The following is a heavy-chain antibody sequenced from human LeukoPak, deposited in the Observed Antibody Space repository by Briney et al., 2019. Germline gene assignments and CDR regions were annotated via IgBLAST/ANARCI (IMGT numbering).Heavy chain of an antibody. D-gene: IGHD3-16*01. CDR3: ARGLNTSPGVDY. V-gene: IGHV3-7*01. CDR1: GFTFSNYW. CDR2: IKEDGSQK. J-gene: IGHJ4*02. Sequence: GGSLRLSCAASGFTFSNYWMNWVRQAPGKGLEWVANIKEDGSQKYYVDSVKGRFISSRDNAKNSVYLQMSSLRDEDTAVYYCARGLNTSPGVDYWGQGTLVVVSS.